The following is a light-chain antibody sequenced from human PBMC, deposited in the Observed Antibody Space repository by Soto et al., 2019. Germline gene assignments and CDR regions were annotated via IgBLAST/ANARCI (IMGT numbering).Light chain of an antibody. Sequence: DIHMSQSPSTLCASVGYRFTITCRASQSISSWLAWYQQKAGKAPKILIYHASSLESGVPSRFRGSGSGTEFTLTISSLQPDDFATYYCQQYNSYSWAFGQGTKVDIK. J-gene: IGKJ1*01. CDR3: QQYNSYSWA. CDR2: HAS. CDR1: QSISSW. V-gene: IGKV1-5*01.